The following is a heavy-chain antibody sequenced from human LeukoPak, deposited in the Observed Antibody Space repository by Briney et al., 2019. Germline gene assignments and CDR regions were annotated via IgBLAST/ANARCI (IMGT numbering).Heavy chain of an antibody. Sequence: ASVKVSCKASGYTFTDYNLHWVRQAPGQGLEWMGWINPNSGDTNYAQKFQGRAPMARDTSIRTAYMELNRLTSDDTAVYYCARGYCSGGRCDAGGTLDYWGQGTLVTVSS. D-gene: IGHD2-15*01. CDR1: GYTFTDYN. CDR3: ARGYCSGGRCDAGGTLDY. V-gene: IGHV1-2*02. CDR2: INPNSGDT. J-gene: IGHJ4*02.